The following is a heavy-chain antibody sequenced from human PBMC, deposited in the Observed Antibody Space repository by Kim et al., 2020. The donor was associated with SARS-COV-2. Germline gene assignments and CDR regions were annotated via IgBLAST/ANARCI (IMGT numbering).Heavy chain of an antibody. CDR2: IYYSGST. D-gene: IGHD6-6*01. CDR1: GGSISGYY. J-gene: IGHJ5*02. Sequence: SETLSLTCTVSGGSISGYYWSWIRQPPGKGLEWIGYIYYSGSTNYNPSLKSRVTISVDTSKNQFSLKLSSVTAADTAVYYCANEGSSGNWFDPWGQGTLVTVSS. V-gene: IGHV4-59*08. CDR3: ANEGSSGNWFDP.